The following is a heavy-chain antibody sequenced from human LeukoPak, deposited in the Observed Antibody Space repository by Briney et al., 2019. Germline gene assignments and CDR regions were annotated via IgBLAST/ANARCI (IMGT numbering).Heavy chain of an antibody. D-gene: IGHD4-23*01. J-gene: IGHJ4*02. CDR1: TYPISSGYY. Sequence: SETLSLTCTVSTYPISSGYYWGWIRQAPGKGLEWIGSIYHSGSTYYNPSLKSRVTISVDTSKNQISLKVTSVTAADAAVYFCATDYGGNSRDFDYWGQGTLVTVSS. CDR3: ATDYGGNSRDFDY. V-gene: IGHV4-38-2*02. CDR2: IYHSGST.